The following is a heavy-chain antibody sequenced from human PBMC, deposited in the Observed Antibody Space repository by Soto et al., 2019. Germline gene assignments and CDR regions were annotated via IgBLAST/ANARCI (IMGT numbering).Heavy chain of an antibody. D-gene: IGHD3-22*01. CDR1: GYTLTSYG. CDR2: ISAYDGYT. Sequence: QVQLVQSGAEVKKPGASVKVSCKASGYTLTSYGINWVRQAPGQGLEWLGWISAYDGYTNYAQILQGRVSMTTDTSTKTAYMELRSLRSDDTAMYYCARGGFYDSSGARNYYYYGMNVWGQGTTVTVSS. CDR3: ARGGFYDSSGARNYYYYGMNV. V-gene: IGHV1-18*01. J-gene: IGHJ6*02.